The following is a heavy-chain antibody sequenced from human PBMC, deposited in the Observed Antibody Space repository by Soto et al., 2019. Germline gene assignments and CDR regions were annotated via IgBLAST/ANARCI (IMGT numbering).Heavy chain of an antibody. CDR2: IYYSGST. CDR1: GGSISSGDHY. D-gene: IGHD1-20*01. V-gene: IGHV4-30-4*01. J-gene: IGHJ4*02. CDR3: ARWGQGRYEPRAYDY. Sequence: SVTLPLTCTVSGGSISSGDHYWSWIRQPPGKGLEWRGYIYYSGSTYYTPSLKSRVTISVDTSKNQFSLKLSSVTAADPAVYYCARWGQGRYEPRAYDYWGQRTLVTLSS.